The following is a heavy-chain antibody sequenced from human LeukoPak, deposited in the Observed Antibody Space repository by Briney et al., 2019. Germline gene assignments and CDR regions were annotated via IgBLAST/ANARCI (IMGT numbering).Heavy chain of an antibody. J-gene: IGHJ4*02. CDR1: VFTFSIYS. Sequence: GGSLRLSCAASVFTFSIYSMNWVRQAPGKGLEWVSSISSSSSYIYYADSVKGRFTISRDNAKNSLYLQMNSLRAEDTALYYCAKGNAWELPCYWGQGTVDRVFS. CDR3: AKGNAWELPCY. CDR2: ISSSSSYI. V-gene: IGHV3-21*04. D-gene: IGHD1-26*01.